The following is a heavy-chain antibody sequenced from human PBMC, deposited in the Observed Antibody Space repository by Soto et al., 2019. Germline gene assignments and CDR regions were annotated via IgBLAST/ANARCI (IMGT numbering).Heavy chain of an antibody. J-gene: IGHJ3*01. CDR1: GVTFSRFN. D-gene: IGHD6-19*01. CDR3: ARVLRGVAGTSRPFAL. Sequence: PGGTLGLACAASGVTFSRFNMNWVRQAPGKGLEWVSYISSSSSSIYESDSVKGRFTISRHNAKASLYLPMNSLRDEDTALYYCARVLRGVAGTSRPFALWAQGPRGPVS. V-gene: IGHV3-48*02. CDR2: ISSSSSSI.